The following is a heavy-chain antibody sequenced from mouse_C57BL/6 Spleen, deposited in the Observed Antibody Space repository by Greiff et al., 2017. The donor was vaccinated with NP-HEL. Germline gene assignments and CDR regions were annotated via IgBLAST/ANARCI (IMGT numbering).Heavy chain of an antibody. CDR2: IYPGDGDT. D-gene: IGHD1-1*01. Sequence: QVQLQQSGPELVKPGASVKISCKASGYAFSSSWMNWVKQRPGKGLEWIGRIYPGDGDTNYNGKFKGKATLTADKSSSTAYMQLSSLTSEDSAVYFWARRHYYGSKYYAMDYWGQGTSVTVSS. V-gene: IGHV1-82*01. J-gene: IGHJ4*01. CDR3: ARRHYYGSKYYAMDY. CDR1: GYAFSSSW.